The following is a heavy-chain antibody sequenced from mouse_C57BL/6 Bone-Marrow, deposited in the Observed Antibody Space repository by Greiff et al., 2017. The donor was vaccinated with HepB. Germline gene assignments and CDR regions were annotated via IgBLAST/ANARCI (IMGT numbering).Heavy chain of an antibody. CDR1: GFTFSSYA. V-gene: IGHV5-9-1*02. CDR3: TRDRRGASSGYGDY. J-gene: IGHJ4*01. D-gene: IGHD3-2*02. Sequence: EVQLVESGEGLVKPGGSLKLSCAASGFTFSSYAMSWVRQTPEKRLEWVAYISSGGDYIYYADTVKGRFTISRDNARNTLYLQMSSLKSEDTAMYYCTRDRRGASSGYGDYWGQGTSVTVSS. CDR2: ISSGGDYI.